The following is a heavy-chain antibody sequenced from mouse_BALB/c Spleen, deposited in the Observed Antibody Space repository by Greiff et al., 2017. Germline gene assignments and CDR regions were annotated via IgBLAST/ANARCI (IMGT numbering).Heavy chain of an antibody. J-gene: IGHJ4*01. CDR1: GFTFSSYA. CDR2: ISSGGST. Sequence: EVNLVESGGGLVKPGGSLKLSCAASGFTFSSYAMSWVRQTPEKRLEWVASISSGGSTYYPDSVKGRFTISRDNARNILYLQMSSLRSEDTAMYYCARGLITTSMDYWGQGTSVTVSS. D-gene: IGHD2-4*01. V-gene: IGHV5-6-5*01. CDR3: ARGLITTSMDY.